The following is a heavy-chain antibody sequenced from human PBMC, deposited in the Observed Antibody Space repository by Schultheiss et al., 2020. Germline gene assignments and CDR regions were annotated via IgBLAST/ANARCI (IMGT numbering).Heavy chain of an antibody. Sequence: AETLSLTCTVSGGSISSYYWSWIRQPPGKGLEWIGYIYYSGSTNYNPSLKSRVTISVDTSTNQFSLKLSSVTAADTAVYYCARANLDYDFWSGYYREWFDPWGQGTMVTVSS. CDR3: ARANLDYDFWSGYYREWFDP. CDR1: GGSISSYY. CDR2: IYYSGST. J-gene: IGHJ5*02. D-gene: IGHD3-3*01. V-gene: IGHV4-59*01.